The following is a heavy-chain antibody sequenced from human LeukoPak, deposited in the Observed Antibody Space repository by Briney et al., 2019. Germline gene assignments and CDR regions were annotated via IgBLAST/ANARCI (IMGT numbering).Heavy chain of an antibody. V-gene: IGHV4-39*01. CDR3: ARQDDILTGYFPAYPYFDY. CDR1: GGSISSSSYY. CDR2: IYYSGST. Sequence: SETLSLTCTVSGGSISSSSYYWGWIRQPPGKGLEWIGSIYYSGSTYYNPCLKSGVTISVDTSKNQFSLKLSSVTAADTAVYYCARQDDILTGYFPAYPYFDYWGQGTLVTVSS. J-gene: IGHJ4*02. D-gene: IGHD3-9*01.